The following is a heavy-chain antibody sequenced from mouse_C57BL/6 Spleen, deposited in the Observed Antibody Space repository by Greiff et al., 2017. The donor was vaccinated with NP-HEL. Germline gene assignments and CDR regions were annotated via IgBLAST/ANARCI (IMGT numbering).Heavy chain of an antibody. D-gene: IGHD4-1*01. CDR1: GYTFTDYE. V-gene: IGHV1-15*01. Sequence: VQLQQSGAELVRPGASVTLSCKASGYTFTDYEMHWVKQTPVHGLEWIGAIDPETGGTAYNQKFKGKAILTADKSSSTAYMELRSLTSEDSAVYYCTREGLGTRFAYWGQGTLVTVSA. CDR3: TREGLGTRFAY. J-gene: IGHJ3*01. CDR2: IDPETGGT.